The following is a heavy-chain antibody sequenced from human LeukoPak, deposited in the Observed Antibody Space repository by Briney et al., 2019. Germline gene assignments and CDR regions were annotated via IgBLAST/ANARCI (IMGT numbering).Heavy chain of an antibody. D-gene: IGHD3-22*01. CDR2: IYYSATT. Sequence: PSETLSLTHTVSGGPVSRSIYYWGWIRQPPGRGLEWLGSIYYSATTSHTPSLKSRVTISVDTSKTQFSLKLSSVTAADTAVYYCARHPDSSGYYLRFWDYWGQGTLVTVSS. V-gene: IGHV4-39*01. CDR1: GGPVSRSIYY. CDR3: ARHPDSSGYYLRFWDY. J-gene: IGHJ4*02.